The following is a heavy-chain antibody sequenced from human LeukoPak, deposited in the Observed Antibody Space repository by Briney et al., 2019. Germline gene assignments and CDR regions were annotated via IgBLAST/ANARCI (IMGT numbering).Heavy chain of an antibody. CDR2: IYTSGST. D-gene: IGHD3-10*01. J-gene: IGHJ4*02. CDR3: ARFAGSGSYYIDY. Sequence: SETLSLTCTVSGGSISSYYWSWIRQPPGKGLEWIGYIYTSGSTNYNPSLKSRVTISVDTSKNQFSLKLSSVTAADTAVYYCARFAGSGSYYIDYWGQGTLITVSS. V-gene: IGHV4-4*09. CDR1: GGSISSYY.